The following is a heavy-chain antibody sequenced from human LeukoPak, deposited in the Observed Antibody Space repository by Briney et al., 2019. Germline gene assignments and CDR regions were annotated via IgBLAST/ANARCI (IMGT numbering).Heavy chain of an antibody. CDR2: IIPIFGTA. V-gene: IGHV1-69*13. CDR1: GGTFSSYA. J-gene: IGHJ4*02. D-gene: IGHD3-9*01. Sequence: SVKVSCKASGGTFSSYAISWVRQAPGQGLEWMGGIIPIFGTANYAQKFQGRVTITADESTSTAYMELSSLRSEDTAVYYCARDLASYYDILTGYYMRYWGQGTLVTVSS. CDR3: ARDLASYYDILTGYYMRY.